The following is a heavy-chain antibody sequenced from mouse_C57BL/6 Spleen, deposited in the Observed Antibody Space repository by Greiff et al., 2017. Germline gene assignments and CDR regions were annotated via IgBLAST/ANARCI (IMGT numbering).Heavy chain of an antibody. D-gene: IGHD6-1*01. J-gene: IGHJ4*01. CDR2: IYPGSGNT. CDR1: GYSFTSYY. V-gene: IGHV1-66*01. CDR3: ARGLPMDY. Sequence: VQLQESGPELVKPGASVKISCKASGYSFTSYYIHWVKQRPGQGLEWIGWIYPGSGNTKYNEKFKGKATLTADTSSSTAYMQLSSLTSEDSAVYYCARGLPMDYGGQGTSVTVSS.